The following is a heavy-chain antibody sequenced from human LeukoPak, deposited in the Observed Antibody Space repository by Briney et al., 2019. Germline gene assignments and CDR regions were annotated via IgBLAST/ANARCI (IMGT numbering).Heavy chain of an antibody. CDR3: ARDSIAAAGIDY. Sequence: GGSLRLSCAASGFTFSSYWMHWVRQAPGKGLVWVSRINSDGSSTSYADSVKGRFTISRDNAKNTLYLQMDSLRAEDTAVYYCARDSIAAAGIDYWGQGTLVTVSS. CDR2: INSDGSST. D-gene: IGHD6-13*01. J-gene: IGHJ4*02. CDR1: GFTFSSYW. V-gene: IGHV3-74*01.